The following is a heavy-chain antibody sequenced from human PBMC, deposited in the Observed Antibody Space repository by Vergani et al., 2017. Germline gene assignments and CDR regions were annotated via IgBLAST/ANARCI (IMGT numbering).Heavy chain of an antibody. D-gene: IGHD4-23*01. V-gene: IGHV4-59*01. Sequence: QVQLQESGPGLVKPSETLSLTCTVSGGSISSYYWSWIRQPPGKGLEWIGYIYYSGSTNSNPSLKSRVTISVDTSKNQFSLKLSSVTAADTAVYYCASSPYGGNSHFDYWGQGTLVTVSS. CDR2: IYYSGST. CDR1: GGSISSYY. CDR3: ASSPYGGNSHFDY. J-gene: IGHJ4*02.